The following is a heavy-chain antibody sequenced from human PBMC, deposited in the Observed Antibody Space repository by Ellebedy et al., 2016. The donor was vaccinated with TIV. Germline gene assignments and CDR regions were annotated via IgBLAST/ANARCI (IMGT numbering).Heavy chain of an antibody. CDR1: GYTFT. CDR3: ATDRAPDGRNWYFDL. V-gene: IGHV1-46*01. D-gene: IGHD5-24*01. J-gene: IGHJ2*01. Sequence: AASVKVSCKASGYTFTMHWVRQAPGQGLEWMGKINPSGGSTNYAQKFQGRVTMTRDTSMSTTYMELSSLRSEDTAVYYCATDRAPDGRNWYFDLWGRGTLVSVSS. CDR2: INPSGGST.